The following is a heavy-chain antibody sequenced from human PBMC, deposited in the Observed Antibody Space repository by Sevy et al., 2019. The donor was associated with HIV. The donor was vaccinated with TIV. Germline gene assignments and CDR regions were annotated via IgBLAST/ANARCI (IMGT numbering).Heavy chain of an antibody. CDR3: ARLQNYYGMDV. Sequence: SETLSLTCTVSGGCISSYCWSWIRQPPGKGLEWIGYIYYSGSTNYNPSLKSRVTISVDTSKNQFSLKLSSVTAADTAVYYCARLQNYYGMDVWGQGSTVTVSS. V-gene: IGHV4-59*13. CDR1: GGCISSYC. J-gene: IGHJ6*02. CDR2: IYYSGST.